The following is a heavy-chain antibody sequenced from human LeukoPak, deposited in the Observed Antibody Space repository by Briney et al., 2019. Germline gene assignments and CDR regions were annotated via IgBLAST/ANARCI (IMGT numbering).Heavy chain of an antibody. Sequence: GGSLRLSCTASGFTFSGHWIHWVRQPPGMGLVWVSRINERGTDSMYAESVKGRFTISRDNAKNTVYLQMNSLRAEDTAVYYCVRVVVMVNDAFDIWGQGTMVTVSS. CDR3: VRVVVMVNDAFDI. CDR1: GFTFSGHW. CDR2: INERGTDS. J-gene: IGHJ3*02. D-gene: IGHD3-22*01. V-gene: IGHV3-74*03.